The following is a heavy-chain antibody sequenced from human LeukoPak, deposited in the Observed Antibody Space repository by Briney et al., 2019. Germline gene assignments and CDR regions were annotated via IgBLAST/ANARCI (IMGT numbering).Heavy chain of an antibody. D-gene: IGHD7-27*01. J-gene: IGHJ4*02. CDR1: GYTFIDNY. CDR2: IHPITGRT. V-gene: IGHV1-2*02. Sequence: SSVTVSCKASGYTFIDNYFHWVRQAPGQGLEWVGWIHPITGRTHYAQNLQGRVTLPRDTCISTAYMYLSGLTSDDTAIYYCARDHNWGPDFWGQGTLVTVPS. CDR3: ARDHNWGPDF.